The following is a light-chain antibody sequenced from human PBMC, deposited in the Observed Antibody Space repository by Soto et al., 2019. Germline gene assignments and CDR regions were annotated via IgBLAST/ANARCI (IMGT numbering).Light chain of an antibody. J-gene: IGKJ5*01. CDR3: QQYYDWPIT. Sequence: EIVLTQSPATLSVSPGERATFSCRASQGISSLLAWYQQKPGQAPRLLIYAASTRAAGIPARFSGSGSGTDFTLTISSLQSEDFAVYYCQQYYDWPITFGQGTRLDIK. CDR2: AAS. CDR1: QGISSL. V-gene: IGKV3-15*01.